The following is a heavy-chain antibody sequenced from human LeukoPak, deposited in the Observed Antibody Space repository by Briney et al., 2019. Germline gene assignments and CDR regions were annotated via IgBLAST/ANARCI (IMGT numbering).Heavy chain of an antibody. CDR1: GFTFSDYG. J-gene: IGHJ4*02. V-gene: IGHV3-33*01. CDR3: VRELPPVVQYYFDY. D-gene: IGHD3-22*01. Sequence: GGSLRLSCAASGFTFSDYGMHWVRQAPGKGLEWVAVIWYDGSNKYYADSVKGQFTISRDNSRNTLYLQMNSLRAEDTAVYYCVRELPPVVQYYFDYWGPGTLVTVSS. CDR2: IWYDGSNK.